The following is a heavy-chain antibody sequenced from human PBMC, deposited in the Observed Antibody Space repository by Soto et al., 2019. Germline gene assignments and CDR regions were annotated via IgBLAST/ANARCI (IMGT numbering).Heavy chain of an antibody. CDR1: GYTFTSCG. CDR2: ISAYNGNT. D-gene: IGHD6-13*01. V-gene: IGHV1-18*04. Sequence: ASVKVSCKASGYTFTSCGISWVRQARGQGLEWMGWISAYNGNTNYAQKLQGRVTMTTDTSTSTAYMELRSLRSDDTAVYYCARDSKLAAAGTVNYYYGMDVWGQGTTVTVSS. CDR3: ARDSKLAAAGTVNYYYGMDV. J-gene: IGHJ6*02.